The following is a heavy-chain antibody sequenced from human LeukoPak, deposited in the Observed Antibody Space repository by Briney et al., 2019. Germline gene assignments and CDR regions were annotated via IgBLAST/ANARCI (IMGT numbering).Heavy chain of an antibody. CDR3: AKVWDYYDSSGYSPFDY. CDR1: GFIFSSYA. D-gene: IGHD3-22*01. Sequence: PGGSLRLSCAASGFIFSSYAMSWVRQAPGKGLEWVSAISRSGENTYYADSVKGRLTISRDNSNNTLYLQMNSLRAEDTAVYYCAKVWDYYDSSGYSPFDYWGQGTLVTVSS. V-gene: IGHV3-23*01. CDR2: ISRSGENT. J-gene: IGHJ4*02.